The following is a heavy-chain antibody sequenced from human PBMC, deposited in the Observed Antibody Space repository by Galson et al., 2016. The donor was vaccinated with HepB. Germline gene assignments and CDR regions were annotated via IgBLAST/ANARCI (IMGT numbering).Heavy chain of an antibody. V-gene: IGHV5-10-1*01. Sequence: QSGAEVKEPGESLRISCQGSGYRLTDYWITWVRQVPGKGLQWMGRIDPDDSYTNYSPSFQGHVTISVDKSINTAYLQWSTLKASDTAIYDCARALEYGSRNYDDYYAMDVWGPGTTVIVSS. CDR1: GYRLTDYW. J-gene: IGHJ6*02. D-gene: IGHD4-17*01. CDR3: ARALEYGSRNYDDYYAMDV. CDR2: IDPDDSYT.